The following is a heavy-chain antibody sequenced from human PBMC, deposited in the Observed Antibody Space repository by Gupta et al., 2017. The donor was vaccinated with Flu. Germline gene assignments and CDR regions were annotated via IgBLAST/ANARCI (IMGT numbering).Heavy chain of an antibody. J-gene: IGHJ4*02. V-gene: IGHV3-23*01. CDR1: GLTFSDYA. CDR2: VGAGGDRT. CDR3: AKDRSGNPAIDY. D-gene: IGHD6-13*01. Sequence: EVQLLESGGALVQPGGSLRLSCAASGLTFSDYAMTWVRQAPGKGLEWVSTVGAGGDRTYYADSGMGRFTISRDNSKNTVYLQMNSLRGDDTAVYYCAKDRSGNPAIDYWGQGTLVTVSA.